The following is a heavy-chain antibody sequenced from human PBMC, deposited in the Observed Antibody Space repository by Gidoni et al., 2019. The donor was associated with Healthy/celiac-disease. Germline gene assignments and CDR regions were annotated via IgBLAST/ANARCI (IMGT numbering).Heavy chain of an antibody. Sequence: QVPLVESGGGLVKPGGSLRLSCAASGFTFSDYYMSWIRQAPGKGLEWVSYISSSSRNTNYGDSVKGRFTISRDNAKNALYLQMNSLRAEDTAVYYCARVTVGATLFDNWGQGTLVTVSS. CDR1: GFTFSDYY. CDR2: ISSSSRNT. D-gene: IGHD1-26*01. CDR3: ARVTVGATLFDN. J-gene: IGHJ4*02. V-gene: IGHV3-11*05.